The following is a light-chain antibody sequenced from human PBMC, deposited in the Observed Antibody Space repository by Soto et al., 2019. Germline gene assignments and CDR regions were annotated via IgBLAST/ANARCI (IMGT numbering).Light chain of an antibody. Sequence: QSALTQPASVSGSPGQSITISCTGTSSDVGSNNLISWYQQYPDKAPKLMIYEVSKRPSGVSNRFSGSKSGNTASLTISGLQAEDEADYYCCSYAGSSTFYVFGSGTKVTVL. J-gene: IGLJ1*01. CDR2: EVS. CDR1: SSDVGSNNL. V-gene: IGLV2-23*02. CDR3: CSYAGSSTFYV.